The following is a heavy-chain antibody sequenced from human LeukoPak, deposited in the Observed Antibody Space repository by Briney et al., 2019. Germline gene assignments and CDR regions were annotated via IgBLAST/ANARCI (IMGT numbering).Heavy chain of an antibody. CDR2: IKQDGSEK. V-gene: IGHV3-7*01. D-gene: IGHD1-14*01. CDR1: GSIFNNYW. J-gene: IGHJ4*02. Sequence: GGSLRLSCAASGSIFNNYWMSWVRQAPGKGLEWVANIKQDGSEKYYVDSVKGRFTISRDNAKNSLYLQMNSLRAEDTAVYYCARAHRSRAFDYWGQGTLVTVSS. CDR3: ARAHRSRAFDY.